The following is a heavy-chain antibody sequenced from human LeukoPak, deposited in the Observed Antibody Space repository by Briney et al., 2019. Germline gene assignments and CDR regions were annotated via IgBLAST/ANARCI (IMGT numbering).Heavy chain of an antibody. J-gene: IGHJ5*02. D-gene: IGHD1-26*01. CDR1: GYTFTRYG. Sequence: ASVKVSCKASGYTFTRYGISWVRQAPGQRLEWMGWISAYNGHTNYTQKLQGRVTMTTDTSTSTAYMELRSLRSDDTAVYYCARDVKIVGASQYNWFDPWGQGTLVTVSS. V-gene: IGHV1-18*01. CDR2: ISAYNGHT. CDR3: ARDVKIVGASQYNWFDP.